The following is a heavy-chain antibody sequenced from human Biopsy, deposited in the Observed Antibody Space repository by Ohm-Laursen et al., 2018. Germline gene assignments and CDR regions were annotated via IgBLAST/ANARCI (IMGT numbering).Heavy chain of an antibody. D-gene: IGHD7-27*01. V-gene: IGHV3-74*03. Sequence: SLRLSCAASGFTFSSYCMHWVRQAPGKGLEWAARINSDGSYTTNVDSVKGRFTISRDNAKNTMFLQMNSLSTEDTAVYYCVSFGINWGLNHWGQGILVTASS. CDR3: VSFGINWGLNH. J-gene: IGHJ5*02. CDR2: INSDGSYT. CDR1: GFTFSSYC.